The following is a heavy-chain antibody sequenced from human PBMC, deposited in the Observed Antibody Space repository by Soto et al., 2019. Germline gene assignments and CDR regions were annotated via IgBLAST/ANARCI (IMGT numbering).Heavy chain of an antibody. CDR3: VRTSHYGSGSWNFDF. CDR2: TRNKANGYST. D-gene: IGHD3-10*01. Sequence: EVQLVESGGGLVHPGGSLRLSCAASGFTLSDHYMDWVRQAPGRGLEWVGRTRNKANGYSTEYAAAVKGRFIVSSDDSLNSLYLQMNSLKTEDTAVYYCVRTSHYGSGSWNFDFWGQGTLVTVSS. CDR1: GFTLSDHY. J-gene: IGHJ4*02. V-gene: IGHV3-72*01.